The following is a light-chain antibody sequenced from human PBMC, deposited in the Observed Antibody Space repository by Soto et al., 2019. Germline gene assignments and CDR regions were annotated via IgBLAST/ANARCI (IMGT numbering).Light chain of an antibody. CDR3: AAWDDILNGVV. CDR2: YDD. Sequence: QSVLTQPPSVSEAPRQRVTISCSGSSSNIGNNAVNWYQQLPGTAPKLLIYYDDLLPSVVSDRFSGSKSGTSASLAISGLQSEDEADYYCAAWDDILNGVVFGGGTKLTVL. CDR1: SSNIGNNA. J-gene: IGLJ2*01. V-gene: IGLV1-36*01.